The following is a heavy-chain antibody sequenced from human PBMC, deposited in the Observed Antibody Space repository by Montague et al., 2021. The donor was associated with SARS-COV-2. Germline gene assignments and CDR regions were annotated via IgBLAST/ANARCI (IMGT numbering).Heavy chain of an antibody. CDR3: ARDSTADDYDDCEAGGYSPYYGMDV. CDR2: ICYSGTT. CDR1: GGSVNSCGYY. V-gene: IGHV4-61*08. D-gene: IGHD4-17*01. Sequence: SETLSLTCTVSGGSVNSCGYYWSWIREPPGKGREWIGNICYSGTTNYNPSRKSRVTIAVYTSKNQFSLKLSSVTAADAAVYDCARDSTADDYDDCEAGGYSPYYGMDVWGQGTTVTVSS. J-gene: IGHJ6*02.